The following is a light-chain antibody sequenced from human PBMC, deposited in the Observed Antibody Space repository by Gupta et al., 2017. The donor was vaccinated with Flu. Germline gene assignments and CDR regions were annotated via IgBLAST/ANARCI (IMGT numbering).Light chain of an antibody. J-gene: IGKJ1*01. CDR1: QSSDSW. CDR3: QQYRSYPWT. CDR2: KAS. Sequence: DIQMIQSPSTLSASVGDRVTITCRASQSSDSWLAWYQQKPGKAPKLLIYKASNLESGVPSRFSGSGSGTEFTLTISSLQPDDFATYYCQQYRSYPWTFGQGTTVEIQ. V-gene: IGKV1-5*03.